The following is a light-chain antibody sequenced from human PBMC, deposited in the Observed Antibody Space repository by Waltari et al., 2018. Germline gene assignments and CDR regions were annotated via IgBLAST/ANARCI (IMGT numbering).Light chain of an antibody. J-gene: IGLJ3*02. CDR3: AAWDDSLNAWV. CDR1: SSNIGSNT. Sequence: QSVLTQPPSASGTPGQRVTISCSGSSSNIGSNTVNWYQQLPGTAPKLLIYRNNQRPSGVPDRFSGSKSGNSASLAISGLQSEDEADYYCAAWDDSLNAWVFGGGTKLTVL. CDR2: RNN. V-gene: IGLV1-44*01.